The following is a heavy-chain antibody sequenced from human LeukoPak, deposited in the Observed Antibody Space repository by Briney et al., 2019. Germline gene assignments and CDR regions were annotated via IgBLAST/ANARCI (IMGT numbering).Heavy chain of an antibody. V-gene: IGHV1-18*01. Sequence: ASVKVSCKASGYSFTNYGITWVRQAPGQGLEWMGWISPYNGNTNYAQKLQGRVTMTRDTSTSTAYMELRSLRSDDTAVYYCAPYSAAGLTNYLAYWGKGTLVTASS. J-gene: IGHJ4*02. CDR3: APYSAAGLTNYLAY. CDR1: GYSFTNYG. D-gene: IGHD6-13*01. CDR2: ISPYNGNT.